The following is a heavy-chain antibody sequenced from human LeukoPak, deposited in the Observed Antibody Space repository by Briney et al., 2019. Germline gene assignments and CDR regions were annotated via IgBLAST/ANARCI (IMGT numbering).Heavy chain of an antibody. CDR3: ARAGMPFYYYDMDV. D-gene: IGHD2-2*01. CDR1: GYTFSSYA. V-gene: IGHV7-4-1*02. J-gene: IGHJ6*03. CDR2: INTNTGNP. Sequence: ASVKVSCKASGYTFSSYAMNWVRQAPGQGLEWMGWINTNTGNPTYAQGFTGRFVFSLDTSVSTAFLQISSLKAEDTAVYYCARAGMPFYYYDMDVWGKGTTVTVSS.